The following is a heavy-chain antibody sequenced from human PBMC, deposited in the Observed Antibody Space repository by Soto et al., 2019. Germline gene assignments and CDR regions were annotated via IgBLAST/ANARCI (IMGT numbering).Heavy chain of an antibody. CDR2: ISGNGGST. CDR3: AKDRGGYCTSTTCYGGGSFDY. J-gene: IGHJ4*02. CDR1: GFTFSSYA. D-gene: IGHD2-2*01. V-gene: IGHV3-23*01. Sequence: EVQLLESGGGLVQPGGSLRLSCAASGFTFSSYAMSWVRQAPGKGLEWVSSISGNGGSTNYADSVKGRFTISRDNSKNSLYLQMSSLRAEDTAIYYCAKDRGGYCTSTTCYGGGSFDYWGQGTLVTVSS.